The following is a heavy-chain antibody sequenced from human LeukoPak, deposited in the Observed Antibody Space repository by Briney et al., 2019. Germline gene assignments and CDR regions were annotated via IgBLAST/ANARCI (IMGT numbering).Heavy chain of an antibody. CDR3: ARERGYYDILTGYHAALDY. CDR1: GYTFTSYG. J-gene: IGHJ4*02. Sequence: ASVTVSCKASGYTFTSYGISWVRQAPGQGLEWMGWISAYNGNTNYAQKLQGRVTMTTDTSTSTAYMELRSLRSDDTAVYYCARERGYYDILTGYHAALDYWGQGTLVTVSS. CDR2: ISAYNGNT. V-gene: IGHV1-18*01. D-gene: IGHD3-9*01.